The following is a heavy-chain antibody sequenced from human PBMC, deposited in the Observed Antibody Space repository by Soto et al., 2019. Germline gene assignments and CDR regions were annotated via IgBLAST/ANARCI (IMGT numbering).Heavy chain of an antibody. Sequence: QVQLQESGPGLVKPSETLSLTCTVSGGSISSYYWSWIRQPAGKGLEWIGRIYTSGSTNYNPSLKSRVTKSVDTSKNQFSLKLSSVTAADTAVYYCARGYSSGRINWFDPWGQGTLVTVSS. CDR3: ARGYSSGRINWFDP. D-gene: IGHD6-19*01. CDR2: IYTSGST. V-gene: IGHV4-4*07. J-gene: IGHJ5*02. CDR1: GGSISSYY.